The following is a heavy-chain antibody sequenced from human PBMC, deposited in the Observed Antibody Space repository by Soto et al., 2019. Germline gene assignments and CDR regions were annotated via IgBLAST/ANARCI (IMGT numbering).Heavy chain of an antibody. V-gene: IGHV3-43*01. Sequence: EVQLVESGGVVVQPGGSLRLSCAASGFTFDDYTMHWVRQAPGKGLEWVSLISWDGGSTYYADSVKGRFTISRDNSKNSLYLQMNSLRADDSAVYFCARGSKDSYPGSRIFDFWGRGTLVTVSS. CDR3: ARGSKDSYPGSRIFDF. D-gene: IGHD3-10*01. CDR1: GFTFDDYT. CDR2: ISWDGGST. J-gene: IGHJ4*02.